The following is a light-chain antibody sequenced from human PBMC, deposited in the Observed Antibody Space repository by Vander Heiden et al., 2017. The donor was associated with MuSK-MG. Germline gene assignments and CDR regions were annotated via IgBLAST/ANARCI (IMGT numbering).Light chain of an antibody. CDR3: SSYAGTSTCAV. J-gene: IGLJ2*01. CDR1: SSDVGRYDL. Sequence: QSALTQPASVSGSPGQSITISCTGTSSDVGRYDLVSWYQQHPDKAPKLVICEVTKRPSGVSSRFSGSKSGNTASLTISGLQAADEADYYCSSYAGTSTCAVFGGGTKLTVL. CDR2: EVT. V-gene: IGLV2-23*02.